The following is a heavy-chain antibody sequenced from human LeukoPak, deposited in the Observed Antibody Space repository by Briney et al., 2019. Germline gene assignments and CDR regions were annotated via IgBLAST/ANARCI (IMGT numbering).Heavy chain of an antibody. CDR3: ARSTPGGSLDY. CDR1: GGSISSYY. V-gene: IGHV4-59*01. Sequence: KTSETLSLTCTVSGGSISSYYWSWIRQPPGKGLEWIGYIYYSGSTNYNPSLKSRVTISVDTSKNQFSLKLSSVTAANTAVYYCARSTPGGSLDYWGQGTLVTVSS. CDR2: IYYSGST. J-gene: IGHJ4*02.